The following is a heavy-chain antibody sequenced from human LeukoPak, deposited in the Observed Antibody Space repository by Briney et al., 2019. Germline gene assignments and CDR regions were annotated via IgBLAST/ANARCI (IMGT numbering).Heavy chain of an antibody. CDR1: GFTFSDHG. Sequence: GGSLRLSCAASGFTFSDHGMHWVRQAPGKGLEWVAIIWYNGSKKYYAESVKGRYTISRDNSKNTLYLQMSSLRAEDTAVYYCARDPYGSGDGYFDYWGQGTLVTVSS. CDR3: ARDPYGSGDGYFDY. J-gene: IGHJ4*02. V-gene: IGHV3-33*01. CDR2: IWYNGSKK. D-gene: IGHD3-10*01.